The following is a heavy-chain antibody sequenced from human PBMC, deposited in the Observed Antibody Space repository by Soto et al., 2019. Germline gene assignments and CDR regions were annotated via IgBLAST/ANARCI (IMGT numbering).Heavy chain of an antibody. CDR1: GYRFSSSW. J-gene: IGHJ4*02. CDR3: TKGATSPFDY. D-gene: IGHD3-16*01. V-gene: IGHV5-51*01. CDR2: VYPSDSDV. Sequence: GESLKISCQGTGYRFSSSWIGWVRQKPGKGLEGLGNVYPSDSDVRYSPAFEGQVTISADNSINTAYLQLLYFKASATAIYSCTKGATSPFDYWGQGTRVTVSS.